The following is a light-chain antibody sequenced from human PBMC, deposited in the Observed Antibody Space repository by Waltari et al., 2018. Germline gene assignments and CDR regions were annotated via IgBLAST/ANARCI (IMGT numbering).Light chain of an antibody. V-gene: IGLV2-23*02. CDR1: SSNIGDYNL. J-gene: IGLJ3*02. CDR3: CSYSTSGSWM. Sequence: QSALTQPASVSGSPGQSITIPCTGTSSNIGDYNLVSWFQHHPGKVPELVLYYVTKPPLGSSDRFSGSKSGNTASLTISALQADDEADYYCCSYSTSGSWMFGGGTKVTVL. CDR2: YVT.